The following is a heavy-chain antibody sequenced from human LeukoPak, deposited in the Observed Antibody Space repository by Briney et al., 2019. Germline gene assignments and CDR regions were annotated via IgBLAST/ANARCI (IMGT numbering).Heavy chain of an antibody. V-gene: IGHV1-18*04. J-gene: IGHJ4*02. Sequence: GASVKVSCKASGYTFTGYYMHWVRQAPGQGLEWMGWISAYNGNTNYAQKLQGRVTMTTDTSTSTAYMELRSLRSDDTAVYYCARVPVHSSSGYYLYFDYWGQGTLVTVSS. CDR3: ARVPVHSSSGYYLYFDY. CDR1: GYTFTGYY. CDR2: ISAYNGNT. D-gene: IGHD3-22*01.